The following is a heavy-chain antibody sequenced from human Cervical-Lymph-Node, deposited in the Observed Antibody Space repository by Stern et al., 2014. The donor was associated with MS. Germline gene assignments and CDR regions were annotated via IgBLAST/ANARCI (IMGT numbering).Heavy chain of an antibody. CDR2: INTKPGNS. Sequence: QVQLVQSGSELKKPGASVKVSCKASGYTFTNYPMNWVRQAPGQGLEWMGWINTKPGNSTYAQDFTGRFVFSLDTSVSTAYLQISSLKAEDTAVYYCARDFVDTAMVTRSDYFDCWGQGTLVTVSS. V-gene: IGHV7-4-1*02. CDR3: ARDFVDTAMVTRSDYFDC. CDR1: GYTFTNYP. D-gene: IGHD5-18*01. J-gene: IGHJ4*02.